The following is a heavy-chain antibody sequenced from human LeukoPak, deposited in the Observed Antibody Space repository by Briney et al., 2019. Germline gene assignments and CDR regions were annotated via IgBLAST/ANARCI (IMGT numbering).Heavy chain of an antibody. CDR3: ARGSYDFWSGYPNWFDP. CDR2: INPNSGGT. D-gene: IGHD3-3*01. CDR1: GYTFTSYD. J-gene: IGHJ5*02. V-gene: IGHV1-2*06. Sequence: ASVKVSCKASGYTFTSYDINWVRQATGQGLEWMGRINPNSGGTNYAQKFQGRVTMTRDTSISTAYMELSRLRSDDTAVYYCARGSYDFWSGYPNWFDPWGQGTLVTVSS.